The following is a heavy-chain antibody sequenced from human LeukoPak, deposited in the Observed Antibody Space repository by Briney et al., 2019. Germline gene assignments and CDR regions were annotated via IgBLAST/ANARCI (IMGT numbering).Heavy chain of an antibody. CDR3: ARDTSAGANWFAP. CDR2: IIPIFGTA. CDR1: GGTFSSYA. V-gene: IGHV1-69*05. Sequence: SVKVSCKASGGTFSSYAISWVRQAPGQGLEWMGGIIPIFGTANYAQKFQGRVTVTTDESTSTAYMELSSLRSEDTAVYYCARDTSAGANWFAPWVQGTLVTVSS. D-gene: IGHD3-10*01. J-gene: IGHJ5*02.